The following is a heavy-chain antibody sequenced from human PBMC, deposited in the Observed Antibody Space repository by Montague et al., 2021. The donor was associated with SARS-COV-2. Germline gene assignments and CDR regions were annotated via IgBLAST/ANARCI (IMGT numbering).Heavy chain of an antibody. Sequence: SLRLSCAASGFTFSSYAMHWVRQAPGKGLEWVAVISYDGSNKYYADSVKGRFTISRDNSKNTLYLQMSSLRAEDTAVYYCARDLAHYGMDVWGQGTTVTVSS. CDR2: ISYDGSNK. D-gene: IGHD3-3*02. CDR3: ARDLAHYGMDV. J-gene: IGHJ6*02. CDR1: GFTFSSYA. V-gene: IGHV3-30*04.